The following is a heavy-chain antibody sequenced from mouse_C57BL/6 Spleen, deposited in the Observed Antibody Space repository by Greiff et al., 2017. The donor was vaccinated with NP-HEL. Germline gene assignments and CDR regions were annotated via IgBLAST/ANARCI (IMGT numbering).Heavy chain of an antibody. Sequence: VHLVESGPGLVAPSQSLSITCTVSGFSLTSYGVHWVRQPPGKGLEWLVVIWSDGSTTYNSALKSRLSISKDNSKSQVFLKMNSLQTDDTAMYYCAIPYDGYYGGWFAYWGQGTLVTVSA. CDR1: GFSLTSYG. CDR3: AIPYDGYYGGWFAY. V-gene: IGHV2-6*03. J-gene: IGHJ3*01. D-gene: IGHD2-3*01. CDR2: IWSDGST.